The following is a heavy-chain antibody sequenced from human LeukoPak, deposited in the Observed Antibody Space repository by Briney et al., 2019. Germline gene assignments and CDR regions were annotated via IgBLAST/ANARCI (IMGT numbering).Heavy chain of an antibody. D-gene: IGHD3-3*01. J-gene: IGHJ5*02. Sequence: SETLSLTCTVSGGSISSYYWSWIRQPPGKGLEWIGYIYHSGSTYYNPSLKSRVTISVDRSKNQFSLKLSSVTAADTAVYYCARVARVLRFLEWLSSWFDPWGQGTLVTVSS. CDR1: GGSISSYY. V-gene: IGHV4-59*12. CDR3: ARVARVLRFLEWLSSWFDP. CDR2: IYHSGST.